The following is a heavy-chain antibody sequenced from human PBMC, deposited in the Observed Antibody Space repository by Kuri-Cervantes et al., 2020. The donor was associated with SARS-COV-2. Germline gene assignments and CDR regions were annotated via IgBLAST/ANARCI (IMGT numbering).Heavy chain of an antibody. Sequence: ETLSLTCAASGFTVSSNYMSWVRQAPGKGLEWVSVIYSGGSTYYADSVKGRFTISRDNSKNTLYLQMNSLRAEDTAVYYCARDTRSLDFWSGYYSTRTRYWYFDLWGRGTLVTVSS. V-gene: IGHV3-53*01. CDR3: ARDTRSLDFWSGYYSTRTRYWYFDL. CDR1: GFTVSSNY. J-gene: IGHJ2*01. D-gene: IGHD3-3*01. CDR2: IYSGGST.